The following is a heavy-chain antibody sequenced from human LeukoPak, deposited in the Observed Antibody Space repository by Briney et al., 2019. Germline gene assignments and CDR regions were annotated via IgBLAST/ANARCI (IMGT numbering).Heavy chain of an antibody. CDR2: ISGSGGST. J-gene: IGHJ4*02. CDR1: GFTFSSYG. D-gene: IGHD4-23*01. V-gene: IGHV3-23*01. CDR3: AKDDYGGPSGGAFDY. Sequence: GGSLRLSCAASGFTFSSYGMSWVRQAPGKGLEWVSAISGSGGSTYYADSVNGRFTISRDNAKNSLYLQMNSLRAEDTAVYYCAKDDYGGPSGGAFDYWGQGTLVTVSS.